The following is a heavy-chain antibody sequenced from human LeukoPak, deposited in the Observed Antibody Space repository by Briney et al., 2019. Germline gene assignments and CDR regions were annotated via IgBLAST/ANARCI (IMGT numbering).Heavy chain of an antibody. V-gene: IGHV3-23*01. CDR2: ISGSGGST. D-gene: IGHD2-15*01. J-gene: IGHJ3*02. CDR3: KGEVVAATEGNAFDI. Sequence: GGSLSLSCAASGFTFSSYAMSWVRQAPGKGLEWVSAISGSGGSTYYADSVKGRFTISRDNSKNTLYRQMNSLRAEDTAVYYCKGEVVAATEGNAFDIWGQGTMVTVSS. CDR1: GFTFSSYA.